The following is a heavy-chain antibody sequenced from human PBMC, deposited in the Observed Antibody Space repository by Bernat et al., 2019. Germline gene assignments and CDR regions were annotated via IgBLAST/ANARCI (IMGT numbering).Heavy chain of an antibody. Sequence: VHLLESGGGLVQPGGSLRLSCSASAFTFSTYAMNWVRQAPGKGLEWVSTISGSGFSTYYADSGKGRFTISRDNSKNTLSLQMNSLRAEDTAVYYCAKELRSSENWFDPWGQGTLVTVSS. CDR3: AKELRSSENWFDP. CDR1: AFTFSTYA. D-gene: IGHD4-17*01. J-gene: IGHJ5*02. V-gene: IGHV3-23*01. CDR2: ISGSGFST.